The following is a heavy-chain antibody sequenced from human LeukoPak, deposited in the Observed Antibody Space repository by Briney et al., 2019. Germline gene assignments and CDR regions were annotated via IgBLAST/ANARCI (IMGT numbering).Heavy chain of an antibody. Sequence: PGGTLRLSRAASGFTLDEHPKQWVSHAPGKGLEWVYLISGEDETKHYPDYLERRFNITRDNSKHPLYLQMNSLRIEDTALYYCAKKSGAPANLDYWGEESLVTVSS. D-gene: IGHD6-13*01. J-gene: IGHJ4*02. CDR3: AKKSGAPANLDY. CDR2: ISGEDETK. V-gene: IGHV3-43*02. CDR1: GFTLDEHP.